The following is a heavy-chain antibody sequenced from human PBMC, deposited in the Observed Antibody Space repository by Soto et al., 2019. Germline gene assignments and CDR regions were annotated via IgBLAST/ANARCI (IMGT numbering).Heavy chain of an antibody. Sequence: EVQLLESGGGLAQPGGSLRLSCAVSGFTFSDSAMSWVRQAPGKGLEWVSGISGSGGGGTTYYADSVKGRFTISRDNSKNTLYLQMNSLRAEDTAVYYCAKLGVIGEFLSYWGQGTLVTVSS. D-gene: IGHD3-16*01. CDR3: AKLGVIGEFLSY. J-gene: IGHJ4*02. CDR1: GFTFSDSA. CDR2: ISGSGGGGTT. V-gene: IGHV3-23*01.